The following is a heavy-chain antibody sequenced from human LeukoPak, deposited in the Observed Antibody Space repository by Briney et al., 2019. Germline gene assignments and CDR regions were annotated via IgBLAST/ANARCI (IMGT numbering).Heavy chain of an antibody. D-gene: IGHD2-21*02. CDR1: GGSISSSNW. CDR3: ASCAVVTASNWFDP. V-gene: IGHV4-4*02. CDR2: IYHSGST. Sequence: PSGTLSLTCAVSGGSISSSNWWSWVRQPPGKGQEWIGEIYHSGSTNYNPSLKSRVTISVDKSKNQFSLKLSSVTAADTAVYYCASCAVVTASNWFDPWGQGTLVTVSS. J-gene: IGHJ5*02.